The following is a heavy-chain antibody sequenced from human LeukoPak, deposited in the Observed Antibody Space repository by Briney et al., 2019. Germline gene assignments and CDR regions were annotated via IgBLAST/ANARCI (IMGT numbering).Heavy chain of an antibody. CDR2: FSGSGGST. CDR3: AKDGARDGSGSYYNRYDY. Sequence: GGSLRLSCAASGFTFSSYAMSWVRQAPGKGLECISGFSGSGGSTYYADSVKGRFTISRDNSENTLYLQMNSLRAEDTAVYYCAKDGARDGSGSYYNRYDYWGQGTLVTVSS. D-gene: IGHD3-10*01. J-gene: IGHJ4*02. CDR1: GFTFSSYA. V-gene: IGHV3-23*01.